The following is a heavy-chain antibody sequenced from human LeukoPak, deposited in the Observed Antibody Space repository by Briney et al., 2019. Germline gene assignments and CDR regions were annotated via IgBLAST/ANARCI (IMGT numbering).Heavy chain of an antibody. Sequence: PSETLSLTCTVPGGSISSYYWSWIRQPPGKGLEWIGYIYYSGSTNYNPSLKSRVTISVDTSKNQFSLKLSSVTAADTAVYYCARGATQYSSSWYGYWGQGTLVTVSS. CDR3: ARGATQYSSSWYGY. J-gene: IGHJ4*02. V-gene: IGHV4-59*01. D-gene: IGHD6-13*01. CDR2: IYYSGST. CDR1: GGSISSYY.